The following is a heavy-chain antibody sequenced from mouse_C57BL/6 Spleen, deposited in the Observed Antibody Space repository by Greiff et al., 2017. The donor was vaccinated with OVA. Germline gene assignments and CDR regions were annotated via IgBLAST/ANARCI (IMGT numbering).Heavy chain of an antibody. D-gene: IGHD1-1*01. CDR3: ARGIYYDSSSLFDY. V-gene: IGHV1-52*01. CDR2: LDPSDSET. Sequence: QVQLHQPGAELVRPGSSVKLSCKASGYTFTSYWMHWVKQRPIQGLEWIGNLDPSDSETHSNQKFKDTATLTVDKSSSTAYMQLSSLTSEDSAVYYCARGIYYDSSSLFDYWGQGTTLTVAS. J-gene: IGHJ2*01. CDR1: GYTFTSYW.